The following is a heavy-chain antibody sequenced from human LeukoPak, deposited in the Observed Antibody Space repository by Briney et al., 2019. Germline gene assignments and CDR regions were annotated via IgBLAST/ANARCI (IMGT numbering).Heavy chain of an antibody. CDR1: GFTFSNYG. CDR2: IQSDGSNT. D-gene: IGHD2-15*01. CDR3: AKRYCKSATCRSDMDA. Sequence: PGGSLRLSCAASGFTFSNYGMHWGRQAPGRGLEWVALIQSDGSNTYSADSVKGRFTISRDNPRNTLHLQMNRLRPEDTAVYYCAKRYCKSATCRSDMDAWGQGTTVTVSS. J-gene: IGHJ6*02. V-gene: IGHV3-30*02.